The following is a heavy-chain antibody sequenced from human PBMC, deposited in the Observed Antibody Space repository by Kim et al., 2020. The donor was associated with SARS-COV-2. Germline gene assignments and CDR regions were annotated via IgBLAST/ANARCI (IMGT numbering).Heavy chain of an antibody. Sequence: GGSLRLSCLASGFTFSGAAIHWVRQASGKGLEWIGRIRSRGNNYATSYGASLQGRFRISRDDAKNTAYLQMNSLKTEDTAVYYCARVGRVVWG. D-gene: IGHD1-26*01. CDR2: IRSRGNNYAT. CDR3: ARVGRVV. J-gene: IGHJ3*01. V-gene: IGHV3-73*01. CDR1: GFTFSGAA.